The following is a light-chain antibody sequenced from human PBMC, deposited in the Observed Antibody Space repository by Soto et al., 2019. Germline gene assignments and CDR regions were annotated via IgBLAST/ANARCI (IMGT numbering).Light chain of an antibody. V-gene: IGKV1-33*01. CDR3: QQYDNLPIT. CDR2: DAS. Sequence: DIQMTQSPSSLSASVGDRVTITCQASQDISNYLNWYQPKPGKAPKFLIYDASNLETGVPSRFSGSESGTDFTFTIRSRQPEDSATYYCQQYDNLPITFGGGTKVEIK. CDR1: QDISNY. J-gene: IGKJ4*01.